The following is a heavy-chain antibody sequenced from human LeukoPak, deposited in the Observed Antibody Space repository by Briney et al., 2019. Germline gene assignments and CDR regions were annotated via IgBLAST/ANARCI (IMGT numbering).Heavy chain of an antibody. CDR3: ARVMGQDSGPFDY. J-gene: IGHJ4*02. Sequence: GGSLKLSCAASGFTFSSYSMNWVRQAPGKGLEWVSSISSSSSYIYYADSVKGRFTISRDNAKNSLYLQMNSLRAEDTAVYYCARVMGQDSGPFDYWGQGTLVTVSS. CDR1: GFTFSSYS. CDR2: ISSSSSYI. D-gene: IGHD1-26*01. V-gene: IGHV3-21*01.